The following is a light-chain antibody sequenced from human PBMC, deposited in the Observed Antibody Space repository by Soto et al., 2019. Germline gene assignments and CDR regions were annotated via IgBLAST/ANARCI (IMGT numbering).Light chain of an antibody. CDR1: QSSSSR. CDR3: QQYNSYSLP. Sequence: DIQMTQSPSTLCASVGNRVTITCRASQSSSSRLAWYQQKPGKAPKILIYDASNLESGVSSRFSASGSGTEFTFTISSLQPDDFATCFCQQYNSYSLPFGGGTNVDIK. CDR2: DAS. V-gene: IGKV1-5*01. J-gene: IGKJ4*01.